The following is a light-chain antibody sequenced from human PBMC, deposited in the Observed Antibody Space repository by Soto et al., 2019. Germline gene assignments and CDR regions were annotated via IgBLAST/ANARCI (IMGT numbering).Light chain of an antibody. CDR2: GAS. J-gene: IGKJ2*01. CDR3: QQYDSPPYT. V-gene: IGKV3-20*01. CDR1: QSLSSSY. Sequence: EIVLTQSPGTLSLSPGEGATLSCRASQSLSSSYFAWYQQKLGQAPTLLIYGASSRASGIPDKFSGSGSGTDFTLTISRLEHENFAVYYCQQYDSPPYTCGQGTNQKIK.